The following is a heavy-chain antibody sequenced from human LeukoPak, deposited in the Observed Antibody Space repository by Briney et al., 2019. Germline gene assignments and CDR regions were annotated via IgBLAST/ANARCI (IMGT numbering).Heavy chain of an antibody. V-gene: IGHV3-74*01. CDR1: GFTFSSYW. D-gene: IGHD2-2*01. J-gene: IGHJ4*02. Sequence: PGGSLRLSCAASGFTFSSYWMHWVRQAPGKGLVWVSRINTDGSSTSYADSVKGRFTISRDNAKNTLHLQMNSVRAEDTAVYYCAREGCSSTSCYHFDHWGQGTLVTVSS. CDR3: AREGCSSTSCYHFDH. CDR2: INTDGSST.